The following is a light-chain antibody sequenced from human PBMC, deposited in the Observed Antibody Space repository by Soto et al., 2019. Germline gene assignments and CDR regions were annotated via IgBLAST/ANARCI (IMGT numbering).Light chain of an antibody. CDR1: SSNIGRYA. J-gene: IGLJ2*01. Sequence: QSVLTQPPSASGTPGQRVTISCSGSSSNIGRYALNWYQQLPGTAPKLLIYSNDQRPSGVPDRFSGSKSGTSASLAITGLQADDEADYYCQSYDSSLSGHVVFGGGTKLTVL. CDR3: QSYDSSLSGHVV. V-gene: IGLV1-44*01. CDR2: SND.